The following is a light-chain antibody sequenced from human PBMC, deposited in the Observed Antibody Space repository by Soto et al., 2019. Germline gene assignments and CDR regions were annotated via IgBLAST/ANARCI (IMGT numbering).Light chain of an antibody. J-gene: IGKJ1*01. Sequence: EIVMTQSPATLYVSRGESATLACRASQSISSDFLAWYQQKPGQAPILLINAASSSASGIPDRFSGSGSETEFTLTISRLEPEDFAVYYCLKYGRSPGWTFGQGTKVDIK. V-gene: IGKV3-20*01. CDR1: QSISSDF. CDR2: AAS. CDR3: LKYGRSPGWT.